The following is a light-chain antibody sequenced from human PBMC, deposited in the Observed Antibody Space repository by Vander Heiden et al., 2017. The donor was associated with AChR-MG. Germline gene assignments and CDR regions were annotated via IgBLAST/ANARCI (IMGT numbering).Light chain of an antibody. CDR2: SNN. CDR1: SPNIGSNT. CDR3: AAWDDSLNGPYVV. V-gene: IGLV1-44*01. Sequence: QSVLTQPPSASGTPRQRVTISCSGSSPNIGSNTVNWYQQLPGTAPKLLIYSNNQRPSGVPDRFSGSKSGTSASLAISGLQSEDEADYYCAAWDDSLNGPYVVFGGGTKLTVL. J-gene: IGLJ2*01.